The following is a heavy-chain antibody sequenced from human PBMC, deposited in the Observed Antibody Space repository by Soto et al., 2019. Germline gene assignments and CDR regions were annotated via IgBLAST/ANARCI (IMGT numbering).Heavy chain of an antibody. CDR2: ISSSSSYI. CDR1: GFTFSSYS. J-gene: IGHJ6*02. V-gene: IGHV3-21*01. D-gene: IGHD5-18*01. Sequence: GGSLRLSCAASGFTFSSYSMNWVRQAPGKGLEWVSSISSSSSYIYYADSVKGRFTISRDNAKNLLYLQMNSLRAEDTAVYYCARDGVDSYGYYYYYGMDVWGQGTTVTVSS. CDR3: ARDGVDSYGYYYYYGMDV.